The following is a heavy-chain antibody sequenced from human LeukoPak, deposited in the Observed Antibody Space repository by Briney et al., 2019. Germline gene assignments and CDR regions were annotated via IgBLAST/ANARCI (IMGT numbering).Heavy chain of an antibody. J-gene: IGHJ3*02. Sequence: ASVKVSCKVSGYTLIELSMHWVRLAPGKGLEWMGGFDPEDGETIYAQKFQGRVTMTEDTSTDTAYMELSSLRSEDTAVYYCATERSGSYYNGDAAFDIWGQGTMVTVSS. V-gene: IGHV1-24*01. CDR3: ATERSGSYYNGDAAFDI. D-gene: IGHD3-10*01. CDR2: FDPEDGET. CDR1: GYTLIELS.